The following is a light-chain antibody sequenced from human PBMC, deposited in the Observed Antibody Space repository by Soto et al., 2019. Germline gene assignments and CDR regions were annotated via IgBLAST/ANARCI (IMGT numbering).Light chain of an antibody. CDR3: QQENCFTRT. CDR1: QGINRW. Sequence: IQRTQSPSSLSASLGDRVTITCRASQGINRWLAWYQQKLRKAPNLLISDSSSLQRGVPSRFRGKGSGTDFTPTISRLQDEDFATYDRQQENCFTRTFGGGTKVDIK. V-gene: IGKV1D-12*01. CDR2: DSS. J-gene: IGKJ4*01.